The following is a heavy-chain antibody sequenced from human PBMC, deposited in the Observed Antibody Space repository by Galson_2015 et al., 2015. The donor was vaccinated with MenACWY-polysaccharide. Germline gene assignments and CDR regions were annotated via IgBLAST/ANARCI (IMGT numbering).Heavy chain of an antibody. V-gene: IGHV3-66*02. D-gene: IGHD6-19*01. J-gene: IGHJ6*02. CDR1: GFTVRSNY. CDR3: ATSVSVTGPQVARYYYYAMDV. Sequence: SLRLSCAGSGFTVRSNYMTWVRQAPGKGLEWVSVVYIGDMTYSEDSVKGRFTVSRHDSKNTVYLQMNNLRPEDTAVYYCATSVSVTGPQVARYYYYAMDVWGQGTTVTVSS. CDR2: VYIGDMT.